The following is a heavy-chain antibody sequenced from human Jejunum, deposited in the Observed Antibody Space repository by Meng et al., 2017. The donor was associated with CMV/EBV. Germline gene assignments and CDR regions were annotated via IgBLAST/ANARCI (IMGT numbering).Heavy chain of an antibody. V-gene: IGHV3-21*01. CDR3: AGVGLGCSGGSCYLY. Sequence: FTFSNYNMNWVRQAAGKGLEWVSSISSSSTDIYYADSLKGRFTISRDNAKNSLYLQMNSLRAEDTAVYYCAGVGLGCSGGSCYLYWGQGTLVTVSS. J-gene: IGHJ4*02. CDR2: ISSSSTDI. CDR1: FTFSNYN. D-gene: IGHD2-15*01.